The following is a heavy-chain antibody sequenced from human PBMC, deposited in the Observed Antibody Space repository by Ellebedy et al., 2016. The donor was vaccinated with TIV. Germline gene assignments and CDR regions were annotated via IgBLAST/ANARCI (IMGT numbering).Heavy chain of an antibody. CDR3: ARAIHFDWLLPPAFEY. Sequence: MPGGSLRLSCTVPGYSITSSTYLWGWIRQPPGKGLVWIAPIHSSGTTYYNPSLKSRVTISVDTSNNQVSLKLSSVTDAETAIYYWARAIHFDWLLPPAFEYWGQGTLVTVSS. J-gene: IGHJ4*02. V-gene: IGHV4-39*07. CDR2: IHSSGTT. D-gene: IGHD3-9*01. CDR1: GYSITSSTYL.